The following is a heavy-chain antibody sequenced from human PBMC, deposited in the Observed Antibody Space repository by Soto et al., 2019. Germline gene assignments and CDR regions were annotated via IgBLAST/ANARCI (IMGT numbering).Heavy chain of an antibody. Sequence: EVQLVESGGGLVKPGGSLTLSCATSGFIFSNYNMNWVRQAPGKGLEWVSSISGTSSHIYYADSVKGRVTISRDNAENSLYLQMNSLSAEDTAVYYCARGPLFAGYYYYLDVWGKGTTVIVSS. CDR3: ARGPLFAGYYYYLDV. CDR1: GFIFSNYN. J-gene: IGHJ6*03. D-gene: IGHD2-21*01. CDR2: ISGTSSHI. V-gene: IGHV3-21*06.